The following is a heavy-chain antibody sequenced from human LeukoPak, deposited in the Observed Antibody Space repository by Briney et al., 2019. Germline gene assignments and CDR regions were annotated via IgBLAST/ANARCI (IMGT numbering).Heavy chain of an antibody. CDR2: IYSSGST. CDR3: ARHGLKLVGASTICFDN. J-gene: IGHJ4*02. Sequence: SETLSLTCTVSGGSLSNNYWSWIRQSPGKGLEWIGYIYSSGSTDYNPSLKSRVTVSVDTSKNQFSLKLNSVTAADTAVYYCARHGLKLVGASTICFDNWGQGTLVTVSS. V-gene: IGHV4-59*08. CDR1: GGSLSNNY. D-gene: IGHD1-26*01.